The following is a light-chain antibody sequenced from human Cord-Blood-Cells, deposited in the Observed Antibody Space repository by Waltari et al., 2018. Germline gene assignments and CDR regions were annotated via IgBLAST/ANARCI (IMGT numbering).Light chain of an antibody. Sequence: DIVMTQSPDSLAVSLGERATINCKSSQSVLYSSKNKNYLAWYQQKPGQPPKLLIYWASTRESGVPDRFSGSGSGTDFTLTISSLQAEDVAVYYCQQYYSTPMTFGQGP. V-gene: IGKV4-1*01. CDR2: WAS. J-gene: IGKJ1*01. CDR3: QQYYSTPMT. CDR1: QSVLYSSKNKNY.